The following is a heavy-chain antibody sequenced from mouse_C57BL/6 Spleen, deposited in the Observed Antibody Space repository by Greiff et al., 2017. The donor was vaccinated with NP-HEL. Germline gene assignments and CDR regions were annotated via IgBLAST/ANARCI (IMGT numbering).Heavy chain of an antibody. CDR2: IDPENGDT. CDR1: GFNIKDDY. D-gene: IGHD1-1*01. V-gene: IGHV14-4*01. CDR3: TTDYYGSSPYFDV. Sequence: EVQLQESGAELVRPGASVKLSCTASGFNIKDDYMHWVKQRPEQGLEWIGWIDPENGDTESASKFQGKATIPADTSSNTAYLQLSSLTSEDTAVYYCTTDYYGSSPYFDVWGTGTTVTVSS. J-gene: IGHJ1*03.